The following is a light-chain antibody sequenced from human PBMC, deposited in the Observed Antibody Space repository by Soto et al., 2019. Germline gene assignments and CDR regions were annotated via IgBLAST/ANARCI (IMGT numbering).Light chain of an antibody. J-gene: IGKJ2*01. Sequence: DIQLTQSPSFLSASVGDRVTITCRASQGISSYLAWYQQKPWKAPKLLIYAASTLQSGVPSRFSGSGSGTEFTLTISSLQPEDFATYYCQQLNSYPAFGQGTKLEIK. CDR3: QQLNSYPA. CDR2: AAS. CDR1: QGISSY. V-gene: IGKV1-9*01.